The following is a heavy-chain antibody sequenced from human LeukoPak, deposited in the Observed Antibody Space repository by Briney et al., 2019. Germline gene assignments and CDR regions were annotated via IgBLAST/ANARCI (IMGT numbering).Heavy chain of an antibody. Sequence: SETLSLTCSVSGGSISSYYWSWIRQPPGKGLEWIGYIYDSGSTSYNPSLQSRVTISIDTSKNQFSLRLTSVTAADTAVYYCARGGSYYDFWSGYYDDYYYMDVWGKGTTVTVSS. CDR3: ARGGSYYDFWSGYYDDYYYMDV. CDR2: IYDSGST. J-gene: IGHJ6*03. V-gene: IGHV4-59*01. D-gene: IGHD3-3*01. CDR1: GGSISSYY.